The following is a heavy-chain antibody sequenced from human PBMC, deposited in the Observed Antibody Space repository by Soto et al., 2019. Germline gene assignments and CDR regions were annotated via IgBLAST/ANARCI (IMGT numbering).Heavy chain of an antibody. CDR1: GYSFTSYG. J-gene: IGHJ4*02. D-gene: IGHD6-25*01. CDR3: VRDPQRNDY. Sequence: QVQLVQSGPEVKKPGASVKVSRKASGYSFTSYGVSWVRQAPGQGLEWLGWISANSGNTDYAQKFRGRVTMTTETSTSTAYIDLRSLRSDDTAVYYCVRDPQRNDYWGQGTLVTVSS. V-gene: IGHV1-18*04. CDR2: ISANSGNT.